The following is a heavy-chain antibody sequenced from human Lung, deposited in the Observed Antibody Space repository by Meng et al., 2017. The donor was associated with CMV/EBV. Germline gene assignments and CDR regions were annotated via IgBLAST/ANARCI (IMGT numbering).Heavy chain of an antibody. V-gene: IGHV1-2*06. J-gene: IGHJ4*02. Sequence: QEQPVQSEAEVNKPSAAAKDTVKAAGYTFTRYDTHWLRQPPGQGLEWVGRITPSSGGTTYAPKFQGRFTITSDTSIGTAYMELSSLISDNAASYYCVRANLGSADYWGQGTLVTVSS. CDR3: VRANLGSADY. CDR1: GYTFTRYD. CDR2: ITPSSGGT. D-gene: IGHD7-27*01.